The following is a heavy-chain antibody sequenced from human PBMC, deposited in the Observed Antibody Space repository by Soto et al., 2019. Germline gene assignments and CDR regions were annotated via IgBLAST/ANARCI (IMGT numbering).Heavy chain of an antibody. J-gene: IGHJ6*01. D-gene: IGHD2-21*02. CDR3: AREKRYCGGDCYAGMDV. Sequence: QAQLVQSGAEVKKPGSSVKVSCKASGGTVSSYAISWVRQAPGQGLEGMGGIIHIFGTANYAQKCQGRVTITAEESTSTAYMELSSVRSEDTAVYYCAREKRYCGGDCYAGMDVWGQGTTVSVSS. CDR1: GGTVSSYA. CDR2: IIHIFGTA. V-gene: IGHV1-69*01.